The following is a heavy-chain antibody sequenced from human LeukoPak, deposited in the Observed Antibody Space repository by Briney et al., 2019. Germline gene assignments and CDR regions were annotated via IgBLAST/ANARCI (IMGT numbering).Heavy chain of an antibody. V-gene: IGHV1-18*01. CDR1: GYTFTSYG. D-gene: IGHD3-9*01. CDR2: ISAYNGHT. J-gene: IGHJ4*02. CDR3: ARDLLGSHTSYSSGAWDY. Sequence: RASVKVSCKASGYTFTSYGISWVRQAPGQGLEWRGWISAYNGHTNYAQKLQGRVTMTTDTSTSTAYMDLRSLRAEDTAIYYCARDLLGSHTSYSSGAWDYWGQGTLVTVSS.